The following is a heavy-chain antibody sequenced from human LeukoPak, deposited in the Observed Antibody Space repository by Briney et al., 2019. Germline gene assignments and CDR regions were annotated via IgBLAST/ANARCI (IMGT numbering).Heavy chain of an antibody. J-gene: IGHJ4*02. Sequence: GGSLRLSCAASGFTFSSYAMSWVRQAPGKGLEGVSTISASGGSSYYADSVKGRFTISRDNSKNTLYLQMNSLRAEDTAVSYCAKALGGSLYSFDYWGRGTLVTVSS. CDR2: ISASGGSS. V-gene: IGHV3-23*01. CDR3: AKALGGSLYSFDY. CDR1: GFTFSSYA. D-gene: IGHD2/OR15-2a*01.